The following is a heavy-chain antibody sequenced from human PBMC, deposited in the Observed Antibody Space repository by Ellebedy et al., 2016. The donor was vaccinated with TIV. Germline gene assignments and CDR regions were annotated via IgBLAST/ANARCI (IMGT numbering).Heavy chain of an antibody. D-gene: IGHD3-22*01. J-gene: IGHJ4*02. V-gene: IGHV1-2*04. CDR1: GYTFTGYY. CDR2: INCNSGGT. CDR3: ARDGITMILVVTHFDS. Sequence: AASVKVSCKASGYTFTGYYLHWVRQAPGQGLEWMGWINCNSGGTKYAQKLQDWVTMTRDTSISTAYMELNRLKSDDTAVYYGARDGITMILVVTHFDSWGQGTLVTVSS.